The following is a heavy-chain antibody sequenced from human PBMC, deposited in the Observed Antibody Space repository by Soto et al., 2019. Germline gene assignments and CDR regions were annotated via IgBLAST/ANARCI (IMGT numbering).Heavy chain of an antibody. CDR3: AILHVAAGTEGVDY. D-gene: IGHD6-13*01. CDR2: IGYDGSNK. V-gene: IGHV3-33*01. J-gene: IGHJ4*02. CDR1: GFTFSSYG. Sequence: QVQLVESGGGVVQPGRSLRLSCAASGFTFSSYGMHWVRQAPGKGREWVAVIGYDGSNKYYADSVKGRLTISRDNSKNTLYMQMNSLRAEDTAVHYFAILHVAAGTEGVDYWRQGTLVTVYS.